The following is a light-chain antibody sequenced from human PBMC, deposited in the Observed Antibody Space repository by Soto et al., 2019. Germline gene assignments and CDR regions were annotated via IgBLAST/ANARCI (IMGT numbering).Light chain of an antibody. CDR1: QGISSW. V-gene: IGKV1D-16*01. Sequence: QMTKSPSSLSSSVCDRVTLSCRASQGISSWLAWYQQKPEKAPKSLIYAASSLQSGVPSRFSGSGSGTDFTLTIGSLQPDDFATYYCQHYNSYRWAFGQGTKVDI. J-gene: IGKJ1*01. CDR3: QHYNSYRWA. CDR2: AAS.